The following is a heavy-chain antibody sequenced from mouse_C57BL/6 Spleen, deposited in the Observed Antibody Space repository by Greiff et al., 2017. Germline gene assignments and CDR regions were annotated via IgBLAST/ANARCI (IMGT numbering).Heavy chain of an antibody. J-gene: IGHJ2*01. CDR3: ARRGDYDGYFDY. D-gene: IGHD2-4*01. CDR1: GYAFSSYW. Sequence: QVQLKQSGAELVKPGASVKISCKASGYAFSSYWMNWVKQRPGKGLEWIGQIYPGDGDTNYNGKFKGKATLTADKSSSTAYMQLSSLTSEDSAVYFCARRGDYDGYFDYWGQGTTLTVSS. CDR2: IYPGDGDT. V-gene: IGHV1-80*01.